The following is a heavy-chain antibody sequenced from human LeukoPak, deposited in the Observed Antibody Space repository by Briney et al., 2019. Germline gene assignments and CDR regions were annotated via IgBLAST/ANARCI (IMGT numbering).Heavy chain of an antibody. D-gene: IGHD4-17*01. CDR3: ARHSLSTVTNNWFDP. J-gene: IGHJ5*02. CDR1: GGXMTDYY. Sequence: SETLSPTCIVSGGXMTDYYCSWIRQPPGKGLEWFGYIFYSGDSNYNPSLKSRVSVLVDTSKNQVSLKLDSVTAADTAVHYCARHSLSTVTNNWFDPWGQGTLVTVSS. V-gene: IGHV4-59*08. CDR2: IFYSGDS.